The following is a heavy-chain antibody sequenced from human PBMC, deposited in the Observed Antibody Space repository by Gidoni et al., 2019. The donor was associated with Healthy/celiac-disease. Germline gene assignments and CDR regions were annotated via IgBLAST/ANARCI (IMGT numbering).Heavy chain of an antibody. D-gene: IGHD1-26*01. V-gene: IGHV4-38-2*01. CDR3: ARGWELLYYFDY. J-gene: IGHJ4*02. Sequence: QVQLQESGPGLVKPSETLSLTCAVSGYSISSGYYWGWLRQPPGKGLEWIGSIYHSGGTYYNPSLKSRVTISVDTSKNQFSLKLSSVTAADTAVYYCARGWELLYYFDYWGQGTLVTVSS. CDR2: IYHSGGT. CDR1: GYSISSGYY.